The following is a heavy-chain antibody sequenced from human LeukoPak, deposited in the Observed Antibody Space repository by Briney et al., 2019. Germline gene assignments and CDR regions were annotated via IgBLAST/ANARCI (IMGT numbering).Heavy chain of an antibody. Sequence: GGSLRLSCAASGFTVSSNHMSWVRQAPGKGLEWVSVIYSGGSTDYADSVKGRFAISRDNSKNTLYLQMSSLRAEDTAVYHCARGPAGYNWGQGTLVTVSS. J-gene: IGHJ4*02. CDR3: ARGPAGYN. D-gene: IGHD1-1*01. CDR1: GFTVSSNH. V-gene: IGHV3-53*01. CDR2: IYSGGST.